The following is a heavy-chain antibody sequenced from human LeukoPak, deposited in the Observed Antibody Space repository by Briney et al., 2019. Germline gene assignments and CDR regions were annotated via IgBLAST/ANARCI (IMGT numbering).Heavy chain of an antibody. D-gene: IGHD4-23*01. CDR2: FYHSGST. CDR1: GGSFSGYY. V-gene: IGHV4-34*01. CDR3: ARLGAVLTSVNWFDP. J-gene: IGHJ5*02. Sequence: SETLSLTCAVYGGSFSGYYWNWSRQPPGKGLEWIGSFYHSGSTYYNSSLKSRLTMSVDPSRNQFSLKLTAVTAADTAVYYCARLGAVLTSVNWFDPWGQGTLVTVSS.